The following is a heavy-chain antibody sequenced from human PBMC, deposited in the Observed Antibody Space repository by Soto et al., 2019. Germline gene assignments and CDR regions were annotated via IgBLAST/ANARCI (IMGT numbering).Heavy chain of an antibody. CDR3: ARRVCSGGSCYPGRFDY. D-gene: IGHD2-15*01. Sequence: PSETLSLTCTVSGGSISSYYWSWIRQPPGKGLEWIGYIYYSGSTNYNPSLKSRVTISVDTSKNQFSLKLSSVTAADTAVYYCARRVCSGGSCYPGRFDYWGQGTLVTVSS. CDR1: GGSISSYY. J-gene: IGHJ4*02. V-gene: IGHV4-59*01. CDR2: IYYSGST.